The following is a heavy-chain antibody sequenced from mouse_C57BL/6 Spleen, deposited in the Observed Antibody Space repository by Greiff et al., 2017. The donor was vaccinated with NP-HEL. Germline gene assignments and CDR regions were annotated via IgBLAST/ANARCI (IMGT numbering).Heavy chain of an antibody. CDR1: GYTFTSYW. CDR2: IHPSDSDT. V-gene: IGHV1-74*01. D-gene: IGHD1-1*01. J-gene: IGHJ2*01. Sequence: QVQLQQSGAELVKPGASVKVSCKASGYTFTSYWMHWVKQRPGQGLEWIGRIHPSDSDTNYNQKFKGKATLTVDKSSSTAYMQLSSLTSEDSAVYYCAQTGGITTVVATDYWGQGTTLTVSS. CDR3: AQTGGITTVVATDY.